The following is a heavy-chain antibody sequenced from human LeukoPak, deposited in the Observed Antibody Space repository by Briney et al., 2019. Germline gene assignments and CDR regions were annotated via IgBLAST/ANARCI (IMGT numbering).Heavy chain of an antibody. CDR3: ARDSTGWQANAYDV. CDR1: GFTFSSYG. CDR2: ISYDGSNK. D-gene: IGHD2-8*02. Sequence: GGSLRLSCAASGFTFSSYGMHWVRQAPGKGLEWVAVISYDGSNKYYADSVKGRFTISRDNSKNTLYLQMNNLRVEDTAVYYCARDSTGWQANAYDVWGQGTMVTVSS. J-gene: IGHJ3*01. V-gene: IGHV3-30*03.